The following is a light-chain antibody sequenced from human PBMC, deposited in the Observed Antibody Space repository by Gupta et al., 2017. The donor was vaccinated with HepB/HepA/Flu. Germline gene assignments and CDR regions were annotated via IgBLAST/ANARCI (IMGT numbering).Light chain of an antibody. Sequence: SALTQPASVSGSPGQSITISCTGTSSDVGGYNYVSWYQQHPGKAPKLMIYDVSKRPSGVSNRFSGSKSGDTASLTISGRQKEDEADYYCSSDTSSSTLVFGGGTKLTVL. V-gene: IGLV2-14*03. CDR1: SSDVGGYNY. J-gene: IGLJ2*01. CDR2: DVS. CDR3: SSDTSSSTLV.